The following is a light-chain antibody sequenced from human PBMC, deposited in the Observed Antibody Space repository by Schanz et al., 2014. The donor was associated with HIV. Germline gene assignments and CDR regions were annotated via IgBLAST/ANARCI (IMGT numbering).Light chain of an antibody. CDR1: TLGNTY. Sequence: SYELTQPPSVSVSPGQTATITCSGDTLGNTYTSWYQQRPGQSPVLVMYQDRRRPSGIPERFSGSNSGNTATLTISGTQAMDEADYYCQAWDSSVIFGGGTKLTVL. CDR3: QAWDSSVI. CDR2: QDR. V-gene: IGLV3-1*01. J-gene: IGLJ2*01.